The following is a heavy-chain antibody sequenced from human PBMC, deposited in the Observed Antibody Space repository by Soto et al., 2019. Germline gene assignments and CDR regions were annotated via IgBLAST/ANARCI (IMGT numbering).Heavy chain of an antibody. CDR2: IIPIFGTA. CDR3: ASLIAAAGPPHSPRYYYDMDV. D-gene: IGHD6-13*01. CDR1: GGTFSGYA. J-gene: IGHJ6*02. V-gene: IGHV1-69*12. Sequence: QVQLVQSGAEVKKPGSSVKVSCKASGGTFSGYAISWVRQAPGQGLEWMGGIIPIFGTADYAQKFQGRVTITADESTSTAYMELSSLRSEDTAVYYCASLIAAAGPPHSPRYYYDMDVWGQGTTVTVSS.